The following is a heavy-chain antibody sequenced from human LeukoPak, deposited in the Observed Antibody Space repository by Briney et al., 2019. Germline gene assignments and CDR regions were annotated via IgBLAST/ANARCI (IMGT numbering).Heavy chain of an antibody. V-gene: IGHV4-39*07. CDR2: IYYRGST. J-gene: IGHJ4*02. Sequence: KGLEWIGIIYYRGSTYYTPSLKSRVTISVDTSKNQFSLKLSSVTAADTAVYYCASLIYGYWVQGTLVTVSS. D-gene: IGHD4-17*01. CDR3: ASLIYGY.